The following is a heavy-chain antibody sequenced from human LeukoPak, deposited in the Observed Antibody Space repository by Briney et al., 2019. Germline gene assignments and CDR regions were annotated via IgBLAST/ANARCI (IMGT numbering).Heavy chain of an antibody. Sequence: ASVKVSCKASGYTFTSYDINWVRQATGQGLEWMGWMNPNSGNTGYAQKFQGRVTMTRNTSISTAYMELNSLRAEDTAVYYCARDGAAGGQWLAYYFDYWGQGTLVTVSS. J-gene: IGHJ4*02. CDR1: GYTFTSYD. CDR3: ARDGAAGGQWLAYYFDY. V-gene: IGHV1-8*01. D-gene: IGHD6-19*01. CDR2: MNPNSGNT.